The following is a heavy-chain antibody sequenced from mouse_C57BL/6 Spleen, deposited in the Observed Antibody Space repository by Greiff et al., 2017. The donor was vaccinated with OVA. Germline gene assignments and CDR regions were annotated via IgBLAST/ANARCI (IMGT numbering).Heavy chain of an antibody. V-gene: IGHV10-3*01. J-gene: IGHJ4*01. CDR2: IRRKSSYYAT. CDR3: VRDYYYGSSSFMDY. Sequence: EVMLVESGGGLVQPKGSLKLSCAASGFTFNTYAMSWVRQAPGKGLEWVARIRRKSSYYATYYADSVKDRFTISRDDSQSMLYLQMNNLKTEDTAMYNCVRDYYYGSSSFMDYWGQGTSVTVSS. CDR1: GFTFNTYA. D-gene: IGHD1-1*01.